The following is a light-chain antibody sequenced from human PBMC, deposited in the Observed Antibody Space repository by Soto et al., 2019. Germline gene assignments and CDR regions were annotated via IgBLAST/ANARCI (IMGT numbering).Light chain of an antibody. CDR2: GVT. CDR1: SSDIGAYNY. CDR3: FSHRCGDSQV. J-gene: IGLJ1*01. Sequence: QSVLTQPASVSGSTGQSTTIFCTGTSSDIGAYNYVSWYQQYPGKAPQLMIYGVTNRPSGVSNRLSGSKTGNTAYLTISGLQAEDEADYYCFSHRCGDSQVFGTWTKVTVL. V-gene: IGLV2-14*01.